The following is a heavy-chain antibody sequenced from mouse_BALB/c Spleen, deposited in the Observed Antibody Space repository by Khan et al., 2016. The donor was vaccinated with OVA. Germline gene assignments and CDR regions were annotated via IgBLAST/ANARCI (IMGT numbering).Heavy chain of an antibody. Sequence: QIQLVQSGPELKKPGETVKISCKASGYTFTNYGMNWVKQAPGKGLKWMGWINTYTGEPTYADDFKGRFAFSLETSASTAYLQINNLKNEDMATXFCARYYGNYSHYAMDYWGQGTSVTVSS. CDR2: INTYTGEP. CDR3: ARYYGNYSHYAMDY. CDR1: GYTFTNYG. V-gene: IGHV9-1*02. D-gene: IGHD2-1*01. J-gene: IGHJ4*01.